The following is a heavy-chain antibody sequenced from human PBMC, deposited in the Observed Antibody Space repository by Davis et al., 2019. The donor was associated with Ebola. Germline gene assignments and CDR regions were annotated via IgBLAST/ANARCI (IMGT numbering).Heavy chain of an antibody. J-gene: IGHJ6*02. CDR2: ISYDGSNK. D-gene: IGHD3-3*01. V-gene: IGHV3-30*03. Sequence: PGGSLRLSCAASGFTFSSYGMHWVRQAPGKGLEWVAVISYDGSNKYYADSVKGRFTISRDNSKNTLYLQMSSLRSEDTAVYYCARDRVEWSYPQIGMDVWGQGTTVTVSS. CDR1: GFTFSSYG. CDR3: ARDRVEWSYPQIGMDV.